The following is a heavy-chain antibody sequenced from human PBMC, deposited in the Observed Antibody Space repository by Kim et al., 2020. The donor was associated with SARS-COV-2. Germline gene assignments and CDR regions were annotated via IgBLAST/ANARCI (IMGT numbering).Heavy chain of an antibody. CDR3: ASGKYSSSWYYFDY. J-gene: IGHJ4*02. Sequence: SETLSLTCTVSGGSVSSGSYYWSWIRQPPGKGLEWIGYIYYSGSTNYNPSLKSRVTISVDTSKNQFSLKLSSVTAADTAVYYCASGKYSSSWYYFDYWGQGTLVTVSS. V-gene: IGHV4-61*01. CDR2: IYYSGST. CDR1: GGSVSSGSYY. D-gene: IGHD6-13*01.